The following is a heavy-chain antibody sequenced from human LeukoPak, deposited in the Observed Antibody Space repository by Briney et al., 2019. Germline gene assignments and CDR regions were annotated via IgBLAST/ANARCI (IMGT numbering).Heavy chain of an antibody. CDR2: ISYDGSNK. CDR1: GFTFSNYG. D-gene: IGHD1-26*01. CDR3: XNMKMGPIFHLDY. V-gene: IGHV3-30*03. J-gene: IGHJ4*02. Sequence: GGSLRLSCAASGFTFSNYGMHWVRQAPGKGLEWVSFISYDGSNKYYADSVKGRFTISRDNSKNTLYLQMISLRTEDTAVYYXXNMKMGPIFHLDYWDQGTLVTVSS.